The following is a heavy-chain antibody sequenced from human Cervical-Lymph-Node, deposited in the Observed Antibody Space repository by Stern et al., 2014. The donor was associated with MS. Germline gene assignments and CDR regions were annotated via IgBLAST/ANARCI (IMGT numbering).Heavy chain of an antibody. CDR3: ARATDL. CDR1: GASLTSYY. V-gene: IGHV4-59*01. CDR2: IYYSGTT. Sequence: QVHLQESGPGLLRPSETLSLTCTVSGASLTSYYWSWIRQPPGKGLEWIGYIYYSGTTNYNASLKGRVAISIDTSKTQFSLRLSSVTAADTAVYYCARATDLWGQGTLVTVSS. J-gene: IGHJ5*02.